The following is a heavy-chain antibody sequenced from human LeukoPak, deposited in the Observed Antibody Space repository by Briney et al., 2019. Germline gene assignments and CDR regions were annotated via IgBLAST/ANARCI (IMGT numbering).Heavy chain of an antibody. J-gene: IGHJ4*02. V-gene: IGHV3-23*01. Sequence: GESLRLSCAASGFAFSSYAMAWIRQAPGKGLEWVSSIAGGGGGTSYADSVKGRFTISRDNAKNTLYLQMNSLRAEDTAVYYSANKIVGSTPFDYWGQGTLVTVSS. CDR2: IAGGGGGT. CDR3: ANKIVGSTPFDY. CDR1: GFAFSSYA. D-gene: IGHD1-26*01.